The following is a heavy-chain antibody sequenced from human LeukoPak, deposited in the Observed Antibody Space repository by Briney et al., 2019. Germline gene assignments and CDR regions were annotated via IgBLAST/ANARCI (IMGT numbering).Heavy chain of an antibody. CDR2: IWYDGSNK. CDR1: GFTFSSYG. CDR3: AKDSRTSLNAFDI. Sequence: GGSLRLSCAASGFTFSSYGMHWVRQAPGKGLEWVAVIWYDGSNKYYADSVKGRFTISRDNSKNTLYLQMNSLRAEDTAVYYCAKDSRTSLNAFDIWGQGTMVTVSS. V-gene: IGHV3-33*06. J-gene: IGHJ3*02.